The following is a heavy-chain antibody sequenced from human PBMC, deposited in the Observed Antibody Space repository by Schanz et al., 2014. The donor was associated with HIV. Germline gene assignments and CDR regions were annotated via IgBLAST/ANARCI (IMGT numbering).Heavy chain of an antibody. D-gene: IGHD5-12*01. V-gene: IGHV1-69*13. CDR3: ARGAAEMATMTPWRY. Sequence: QVQLVQSGPEVKKPGASVKVSCKASGYTFISYGISWVRQAPGQGLEWMGGIIPIFGTTNYAQKFQGRVTITADESTSTAYMDLRSLRSDDTAVYYCARGAAEMATMTPWRYWGQGTLVTVSS. CDR1: GYTFISYG. CDR2: IIPIFGTT. J-gene: IGHJ4*02.